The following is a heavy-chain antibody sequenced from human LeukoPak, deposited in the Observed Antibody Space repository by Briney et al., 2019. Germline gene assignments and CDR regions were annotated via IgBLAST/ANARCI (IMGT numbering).Heavy chain of an antibody. CDR1: GYDFANYG. CDR3: ERHYDYSAYYETFLYD. V-gene: IGHV1-18*01. J-gene: IGHJ4*02. D-gene: IGHD3-22*01. CDR2: ISADSRNT. Sequence: SSVKVSCKASGYDFANYGISWVRQAPGQGLEWIGWISADSRNTHYSQNFQGRVTVTTDTSTNTAYMELRSLRSDDTAVYYCERHYDYSAYYETFLYDWGQGTPVTVSS.